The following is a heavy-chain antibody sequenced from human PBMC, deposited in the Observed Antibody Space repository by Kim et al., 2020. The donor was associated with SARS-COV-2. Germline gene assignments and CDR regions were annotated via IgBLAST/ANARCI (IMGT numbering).Heavy chain of an antibody. J-gene: IGHJ4*02. CDR3: AHRGPKAAYSSRWYHY. Sequence: SGPTLVKPTQTLTLTCTFSGFSLSTSGVGVGWIRQPPGKALEWLALIYWDDDKRYSPSLKSRLTITKDTSKNQVVLTMTNMDPVDTATYYCAHRGPKAAYSSRWYHYWGQGTLVTVSS. CDR2: IYWDDDK. CDR1: GFSLSTSGVG. V-gene: IGHV2-5*02. D-gene: IGHD6-19*01.